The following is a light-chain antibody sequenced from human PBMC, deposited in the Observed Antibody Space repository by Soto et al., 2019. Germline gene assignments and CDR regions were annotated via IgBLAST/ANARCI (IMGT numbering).Light chain of an antibody. V-gene: IGLV1-40*01. CDR1: SSNIGAGCD. Sequence: QSVLTQPPSVSGAPGQRVTISCTGSSSNIGAGCDVHWYQPLPGTAPKLLIYGNSNRPSGVPDRFSGAKSGTSASLAITGLQAEDEADYYCQSYASSLSFPVFGGGTKLTVL. CDR2: GNS. CDR3: QSYASSLSFPV. J-gene: IGLJ3*02.